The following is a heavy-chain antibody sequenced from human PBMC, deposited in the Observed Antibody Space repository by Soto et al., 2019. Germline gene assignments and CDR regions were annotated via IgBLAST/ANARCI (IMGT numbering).Heavy chain of an antibody. Sequence: EVQLVVSGGGLVQPGGSLRLSCAASGFTVSSNFMSWVRQAPGKGLEGVSIIYSDGSTYYADSVKGRFTISRDNSKNTLNLQKNSLRADDTAVYYCASRRNPYGAYDYWGQGTL. CDR2: IYSDGST. V-gene: IGHV3-66*01. CDR3: ASRRNPYGAYDY. J-gene: IGHJ4*02. D-gene: IGHD4-17*01. CDR1: GFTVSSNF.